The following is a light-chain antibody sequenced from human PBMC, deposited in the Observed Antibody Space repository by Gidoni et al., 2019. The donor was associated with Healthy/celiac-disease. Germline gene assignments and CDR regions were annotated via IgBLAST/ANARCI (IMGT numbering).Light chain of an antibody. Sequence: EIVLPQSPGTLSLSPGERATLSCRASQSVSSSYLALYQQKPGQAPRLLIYGASSRATGIPDRFSGSGSGTDFTLTISRLEPEDFAVYYCQQYGSSPRTFGQGTKVEIK. CDR3: QQYGSSPRT. V-gene: IGKV3-20*01. CDR1: QSVSSSY. CDR2: GAS. J-gene: IGKJ1*01.